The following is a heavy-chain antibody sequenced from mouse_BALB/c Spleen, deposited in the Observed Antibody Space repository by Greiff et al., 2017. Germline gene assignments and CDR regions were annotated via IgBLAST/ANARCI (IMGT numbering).Heavy chain of an antibody. CDR3: ARSGGSRYAMDY. CDR2: ISSGSSTI. CDR1: GFTFSSFG. Sequence: EVMLVESGGGLVQPGGSRKLSCAASGFTFSSFGMHWVRQAPEKGLEWVAYISSGSSTIYYADTVKGRFTISRDNPKNTLFLQMTSLRSEDTAMYYCARSGGSRYAMDYWGQGTSVTVSS. D-gene: IGHD3-1*01. J-gene: IGHJ4*01. V-gene: IGHV5-17*02.